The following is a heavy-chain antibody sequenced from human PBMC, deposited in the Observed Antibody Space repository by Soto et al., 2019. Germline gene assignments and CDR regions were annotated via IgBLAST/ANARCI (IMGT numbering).Heavy chain of an antibody. V-gene: IGHV4-34*01. Sequence: KPSETLSLTCAVSGGSISSVGYYWNWIRQPPGKGLEWIGDINHSGSTNYNPSLKSRVTISVDTSKNQLSLKLSSVTAADTAVYYCARGWGRIFDYWGQGTLVTVSS. CDR1: GGSISSVGYY. D-gene: IGHD7-27*01. CDR3: ARGWGRIFDY. J-gene: IGHJ4*02. CDR2: INHSGST.